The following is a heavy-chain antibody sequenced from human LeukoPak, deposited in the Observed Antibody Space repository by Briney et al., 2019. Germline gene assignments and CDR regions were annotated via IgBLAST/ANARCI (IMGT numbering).Heavy chain of an antibody. J-gene: IGHJ4*02. V-gene: IGHV1-69*13. CDR2: IIPIFGTA. CDR3: AREGGELLLDY. D-gene: IGHD1-26*01. CDR1: GGTFSSYA. Sequence: GASVKVSCKASGGTFSSYAISWVRQAPGQGLEWMGGIIPIFGTANYAQKFQGRVTITADESTSTAYRELSSLRSEDTAMYYCAREGGELLLDYWGQGTLVTVSS.